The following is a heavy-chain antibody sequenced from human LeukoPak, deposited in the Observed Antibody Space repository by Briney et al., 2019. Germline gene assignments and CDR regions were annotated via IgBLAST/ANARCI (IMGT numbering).Heavy chain of an antibody. CDR1: GFTFSSYE. CDR2: ISSSGSTI. Sequence: PGGSLRLSCAASGFTFSSYEMNWVRQAPEKGLEWVSYISSSGSTIYYADSVKGRFTISRDNAKNSLYLQMNSLRAEDTAVYYCAREPYSGYYGDYYYYYMDVWGKGTTVTISS. CDR3: AREPYSGYYGDYYYYYMDV. J-gene: IGHJ6*03. V-gene: IGHV3-48*03. D-gene: IGHD5-12*01.